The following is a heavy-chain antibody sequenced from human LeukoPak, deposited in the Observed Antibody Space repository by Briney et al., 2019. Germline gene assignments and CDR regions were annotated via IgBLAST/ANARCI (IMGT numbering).Heavy chain of an antibody. CDR1: GFTFSSYA. V-gene: IGHV3-23*01. D-gene: IGHD3-10*01. Sequence: GGSLRLSCAASGFTFSSYAMSWVRQAPGKGLEWVSAISGSGGSTYYADSVKGRFTISRDNSKNTLYLQMNSLRAEDTAVYYCAKDIKGIIWFGGSIFDAFDIWGQGTMVTVSS. CDR3: AKDIKGIIWFGGSIFDAFDI. CDR2: ISGSGGST. J-gene: IGHJ3*02.